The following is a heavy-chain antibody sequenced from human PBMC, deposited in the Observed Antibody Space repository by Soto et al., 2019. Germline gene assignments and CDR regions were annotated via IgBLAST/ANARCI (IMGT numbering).Heavy chain of an antibody. D-gene: IGHD2-21*01. CDR2: IYSGGST. J-gene: IGHJ4*02. CDR1: GFTVSNSY. V-gene: IGHV3-66*01. Sequence: PGGSLRLSCAASGFTVSNSYMSWVRQAPGKGLEWVSAIYSGGSTYYADSVKGRFTISRDNSRNTLYLQMNSLRAEDTAVYFCARCDGSATDCFFFAYWGQGT. CDR3: ARCDGSATDCFFFAY.